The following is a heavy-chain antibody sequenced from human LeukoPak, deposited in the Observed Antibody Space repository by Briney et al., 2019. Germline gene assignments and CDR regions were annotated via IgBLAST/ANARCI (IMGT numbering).Heavy chain of an antibody. V-gene: IGHV1-18*01. CDR3: VRDHQSWYSGSYFYNY. D-gene: IGHD1-26*01. CDR1: GYTFTSYG. CDR2: ISAYNGNT. J-gene: IGHJ4*02. Sequence: ASVKVSCKASGYTFTSYGISWVRQAPGQGLEWMGWISAYNGNTNYAQKLQGRVTMTTDTSTSTAYMELRSLRSDDTAVYYCVRDHQSWYSGSYFYNYWGQGTLVTVSS.